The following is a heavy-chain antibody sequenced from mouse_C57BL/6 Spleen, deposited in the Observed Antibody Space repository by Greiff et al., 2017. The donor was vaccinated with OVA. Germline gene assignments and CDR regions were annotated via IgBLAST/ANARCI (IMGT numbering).Heavy chain of an antibody. D-gene: IGHD2-1*01. CDR2: IYPRSGNT. Sequence: QVQLKESGAELARPGASVKLSCKASGYTFTSYGISWVKQRTGQGLEWIGEIYPRSGNTYYNEKFKGKATLTADKSSSTAYMELRSLTSEDSAVYFCARFGNYELGFAYWGQGTLVTVSA. V-gene: IGHV1-81*01. J-gene: IGHJ3*01. CDR3: ARFGNYELGFAY. CDR1: GYTFTSYG.